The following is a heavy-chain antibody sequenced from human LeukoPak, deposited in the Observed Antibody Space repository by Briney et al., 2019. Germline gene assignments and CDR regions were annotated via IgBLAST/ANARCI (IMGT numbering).Heavy chain of an antibody. D-gene: IGHD3-22*01. CDR3: ARFRDXXXRYYYXXSGNLEPQLDI. Sequence: SETLSLTCTVSGGSISSGDYYWSWIRQPPGKGLEWIGEINHSESTNYNPSLKSRVTISVDTSKNQFSLKLSSVTAADTAVYYCARFRDXXXRYYYXXSGNLEPQLDIWGQGTMVTVSS. CDR1: GGSISSGDYY. CDR2: INHSEST. V-gene: IGHV4-39*07. J-gene: IGHJ3*02.